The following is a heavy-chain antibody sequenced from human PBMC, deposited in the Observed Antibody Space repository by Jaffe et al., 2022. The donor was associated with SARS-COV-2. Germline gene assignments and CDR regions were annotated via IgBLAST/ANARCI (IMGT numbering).Heavy chain of an antibody. D-gene: IGHD2-2*01. Sequence: EVQLVESGGGLVQPGGSLRLSCAASGFTFSSYDMHWVRQTIGKRLEWVSGIGTGGESYYSGSVKGRFTISRENAENSLYLHMNSLRAGDTAVYYCVLGVHCSTTSCYEGPLGYWGQGTLVTVSS. J-gene: IGHJ4*02. CDR1: GFTFSSYD. V-gene: IGHV3-13*01. CDR3: VLGVHCSTTSCYEGPLGY. CDR2: IGTGGES.